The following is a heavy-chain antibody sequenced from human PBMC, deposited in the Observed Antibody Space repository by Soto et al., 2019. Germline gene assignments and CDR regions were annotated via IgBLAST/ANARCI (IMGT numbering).Heavy chain of an antibody. J-gene: IGHJ4*02. D-gene: IGHD3-22*01. Sequence: QVQLVESGGGVVQPGRSMRLSCAASGFTFSSYGMHWVRQAPGKGLQWVAVLSYDGSNKYYADSVKGRFTISRDNSKNTLYLQMNSLRAEDTAVYYCVGGYYFGDYWGQGTLVTVSS. CDR2: LSYDGSNK. V-gene: IGHV3-30*03. CDR3: VGGYYFGDY. CDR1: GFTFSSYG.